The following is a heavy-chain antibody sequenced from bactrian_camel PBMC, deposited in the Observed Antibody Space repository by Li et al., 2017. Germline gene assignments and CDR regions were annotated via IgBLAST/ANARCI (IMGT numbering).Heavy chain of an antibody. CDR3: AAAYGRVVSSGLANSEYNY. Sequence: VQLVESGGGSVQTGGTLRLSCAFSGFTQSSYCMGWFRQGPGKEREGVASIRPGATTIAYASSVRGRFTISLDNPNFAKNTVYLQMDSLKPEDSGVYFCAAAYGRVVSSGLANSEYNYWGQGTQVTVS. J-gene: IGHJ4*01. CDR2: IRPGATTI. D-gene: IGHD1*01. CDR1: GFTQSSYC. V-gene: IGHV3S31*01.